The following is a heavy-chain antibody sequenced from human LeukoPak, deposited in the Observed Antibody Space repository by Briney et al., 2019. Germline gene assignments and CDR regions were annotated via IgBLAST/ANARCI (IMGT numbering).Heavy chain of an antibody. J-gene: IGHJ4*02. CDR3: ASLYYFDTSGYFHY. Sequence: SETLSLTCTVSGGSISSGGYYWSWIRQPPGKGLEWIGYIYHSGSTYYNPSLKSRVTISVDKSKNQFSLKLSSVTAADTAVYYCASLYYFDTSGYFHYWGQGTLVTVSS. CDR1: GGSISSGGYY. CDR2: IYHSGST. V-gene: IGHV4-30-2*01. D-gene: IGHD3-22*01.